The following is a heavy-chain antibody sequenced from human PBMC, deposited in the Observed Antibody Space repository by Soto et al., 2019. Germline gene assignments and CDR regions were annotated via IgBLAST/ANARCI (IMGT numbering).Heavy chain of an antibody. J-gene: IGHJ4*02. Sequence: PGGSLRLSCAASGFTFTTYWMTWVRQAPGKGLEWVANIKQDGSEKYYVDSVKGRFTISRDNAKNSLYLQMDSLRAEDTAVYYCATLRYFDWLLPGHDYWGQGSLVTVSS. CDR3: ATLRYFDWLLPGHDY. CDR1: GFTFTTYW. V-gene: IGHV3-7*01. D-gene: IGHD3-9*01. CDR2: IKQDGSEK.